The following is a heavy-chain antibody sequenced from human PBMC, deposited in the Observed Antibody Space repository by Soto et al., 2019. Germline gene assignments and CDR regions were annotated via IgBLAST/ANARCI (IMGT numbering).Heavy chain of an antibody. CDR1: GFTFNNYA. CDR3: APRSPGDY. J-gene: IGHJ4*02. Sequence: LRLSCAASGFTFNNYAMSWVRQAPGKGLEWVSAISGSGGTTYYADSVKGRFTISRDNSKNTLYLQMNSLRAEDTAVYYCAPRSPGDYWGQGTLVTSPQ. V-gene: IGHV3-23*01. CDR2: ISGSGGTT.